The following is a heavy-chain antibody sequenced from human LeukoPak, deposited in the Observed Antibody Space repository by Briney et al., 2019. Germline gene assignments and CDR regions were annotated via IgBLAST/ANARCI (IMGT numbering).Heavy chain of an antibody. V-gene: IGHV4-59*01. CDR2: IYYSGST. Sequence: SETLSLTCTVSGGSISSYYWSWIRQPPGKGLEWIGYIYYSGSTNYNPSLKSRVTISVDTSKNQFSLRLSSVAAADTAVYYCARVTGYMTEDYFDYWGQGTLITVSS. D-gene: IGHD6-13*01. CDR3: ARVTGYMTEDYFDY. CDR1: GGSISSYY. J-gene: IGHJ4*02.